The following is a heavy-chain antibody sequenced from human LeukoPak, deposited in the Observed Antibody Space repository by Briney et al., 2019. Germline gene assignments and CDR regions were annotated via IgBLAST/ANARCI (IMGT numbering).Heavy chain of an antibody. J-gene: IGHJ4*02. CDR2: MYLGGTT. D-gene: IGHD6-19*01. V-gene: IGHV4-4*02. CDR3: AGLEGRYSTDWFYFFDY. Sequence: SETLSLTCIVSGGSISSLNLWSWLRQPPGKGLEWIGEMYLGGTTNFNPSLKSRVTILIDKSKNQLSLQLTSVTAADTAVYYCAGLEGRYSTDWFYFFDYWGQGTLVTVSS. CDR1: GGSISSLNL.